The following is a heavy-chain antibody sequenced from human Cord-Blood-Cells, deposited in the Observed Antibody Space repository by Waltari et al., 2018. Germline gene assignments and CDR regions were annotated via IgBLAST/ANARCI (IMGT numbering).Heavy chain of an antibody. CDR1: GDSVSSNSAA. Sequence: QVQLQQSGPGLVKPSQTLSLTCAISGDSVSSNSAAWNWIRQSPSRGLEWLGRTYYRSKGYNDYAVSVKSRITINPDTSKNQFSLQLNSVTPEDTAVYYCARERHLVGLTDRIVDYWGQGTLVTVSS. CDR3: ARERHLVGLTDRIVDY. J-gene: IGHJ4*02. D-gene: IGHD1-26*01. V-gene: IGHV6-1*01. CDR2: TYYRSKGYN.